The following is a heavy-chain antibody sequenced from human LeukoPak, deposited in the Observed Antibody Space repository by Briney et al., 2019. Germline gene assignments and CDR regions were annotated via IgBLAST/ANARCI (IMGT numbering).Heavy chain of an antibody. CDR1: GYTFTTYA. J-gene: IGHJ6*03. Sequence: ASVKVSCKASGYTFTTYAMNWVRQAPGQGLEWMGWINTNTGNPTYAQGFTGRFVFSLDTSLSTAYLQISSLKAEDTAVYYCARGGQDSQWLVPYYYMDVWGKGTTVTVSS. CDR2: INTNTGNP. D-gene: IGHD6-19*01. V-gene: IGHV7-4-1*02. CDR3: ARGGQDSQWLVPYYYMDV.